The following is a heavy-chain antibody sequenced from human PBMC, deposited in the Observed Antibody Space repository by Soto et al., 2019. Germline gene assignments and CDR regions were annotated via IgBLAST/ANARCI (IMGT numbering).Heavy chain of an antibody. Sequence: EVQLVESGGGLVKPGGSLRLSYAASGFTFSSYSMNWVRQAPGKGLEWVSSISSSSSYIYYADSVKGRFTISRDNAKNSLYLQMNSLRAEDTAVYYCARDGKRGIVGATDYWGQGTLVTVSS. D-gene: IGHD1-26*01. V-gene: IGHV3-21*01. CDR1: GFTFSSYS. CDR3: ARDGKRGIVGATDY. CDR2: ISSSSSYI. J-gene: IGHJ4*02.